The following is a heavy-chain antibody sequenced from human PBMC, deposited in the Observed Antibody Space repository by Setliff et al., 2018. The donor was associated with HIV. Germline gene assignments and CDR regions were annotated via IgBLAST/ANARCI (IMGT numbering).Heavy chain of an antibody. CDR3: ARLRDSSGYYYVGGAFYI. V-gene: IGHV5-51*01. J-gene: IGHJ3*02. Sequence: GESLKISCKGSGYSFTTYWIGWVRQMPGKGLEWMGIIYPGDSDTRYSPSFQGQVTISADKSISTAYLQWSSLKASDTAMYYCARLRDSSGYYYVGGAFYIWGQGTMVTVSS. CDR1: GYSFTTYW. D-gene: IGHD3-22*01. CDR2: IYPGDSDT.